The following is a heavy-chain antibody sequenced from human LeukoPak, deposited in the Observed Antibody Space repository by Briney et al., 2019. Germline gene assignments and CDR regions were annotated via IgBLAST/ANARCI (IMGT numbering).Heavy chain of an antibody. V-gene: IGHV3-73*01. J-gene: IGHJ6*02. CDR3: SIGHYGLDV. D-gene: IGHD3-16*01. CDR1: GFTFSGSS. CDR2: VGSKVDNYAT. Sequence: PGGSLRLSCAVSGFTFSGSSVNWVRQASGEGVEGVGRVGSKVDNYATAYAESVKGRFIIYREDSKNTAYLQMNSLKSDDTAVYYCSIGHYGLDVWGQGTTVTVSS.